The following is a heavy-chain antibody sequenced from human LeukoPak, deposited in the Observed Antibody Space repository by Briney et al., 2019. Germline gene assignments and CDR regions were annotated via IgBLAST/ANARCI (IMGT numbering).Heavy chain of an antibody. V-gene: IGHV3-7*01. Sequence: GGSLRLSCAASGFTFSSYWMSWVRQAPGKGLEWVANIKQDGSEKYYVDSVKGRFTISRDNAKNSLYLQMNSLRAEDTAVYYCARDITVTTEINWFDPWGQGTLVTVSS. CDR2: IKQDGSEK. CDR3: ARDITVTTEINWFDP. J-gene: IGHJ5*02. CDR1: GFTFSSYW. D-gene: IGHD4-17*01.